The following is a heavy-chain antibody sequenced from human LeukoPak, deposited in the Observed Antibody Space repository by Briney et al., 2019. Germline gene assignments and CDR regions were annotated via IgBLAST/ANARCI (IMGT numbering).Heavy chain of an antibody. CDR1: GYTFTSYF. Sequence: ASVKVSCKASGYTFTSYFMHWVRQAPGQGLEWMGIINPSGGSTSYAQKFQGRVTMTRDTSTSTIYMEMSSLRSEDTAVYYCARDGSWYYFDYWGQGTLVTVSS. CDR3: ARDGSWYYFDY. V-gene: IGHV1-46*01. J-gene: IGHJ4*02. CDR2: INPSGGST. D-gene: IGHD6-13*01.